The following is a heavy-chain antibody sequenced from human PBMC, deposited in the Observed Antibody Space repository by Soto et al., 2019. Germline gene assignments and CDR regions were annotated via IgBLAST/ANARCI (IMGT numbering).Heavy chain of an antibody. D-gene: IGHD1-1*01. Sequence: ASVKVSCKASGYTFTTHAMHWVRQAPGQSLEWLGWINGGTGQTKHSQGVQGRVNITRDTSASTAYMELSSLRSEDTAVYYCARGKGMEENYYYYGLDIWGQGTTVTVSS. CDR2: INGGTGQT. V-gene: IGHV1-3*01. CDR3: ARGKGMEENYYYYGLDI. CDR1: GYTFTTHA. J-gene: IGHJ6*02.